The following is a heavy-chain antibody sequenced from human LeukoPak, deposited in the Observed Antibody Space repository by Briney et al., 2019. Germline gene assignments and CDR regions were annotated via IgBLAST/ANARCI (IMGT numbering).Heavy chain of an antibody. D-gene: IGHD6-19*01. Sequence: ASVKVSCKASGYAFTGYYMHWVRQAPGQGLEWMGWINPNSGGTNYAQKFQGRVTMTRDTSISTAYMELSRLRSDDTAVYYCASGPNPPIAVAGPDNWFDPWGQGTLVTVSS. J-gene: IGHJ5*02. CDR2: INPNSGGT. CDR1: GYAFTGYY. V-gene: IGHV1-2*02. CDR3: ASGPNPPIAVAGPDNWFDP.